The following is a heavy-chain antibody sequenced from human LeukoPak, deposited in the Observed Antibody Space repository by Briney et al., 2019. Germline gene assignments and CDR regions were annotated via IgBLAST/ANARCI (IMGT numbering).Heavy chain of an antibody. CDR3: ARGGGYDSYFDY. Sequence: ASVKVSCKASGGTFSSYAISWVRQAPGQGLEWMGWINPNSGGTNYAQKFQDRVTMTRDTSISTAYMELSRLTSDDTAVYYCARGGGYDSYFDYWGQGTLVTVSS. CDR1: GGTFSSYA. CDR2: INPNSGGT. D-gene: IGHD5-12*01. V-gene: IGHV1-2*02. J-gene: IGHJ4*02.